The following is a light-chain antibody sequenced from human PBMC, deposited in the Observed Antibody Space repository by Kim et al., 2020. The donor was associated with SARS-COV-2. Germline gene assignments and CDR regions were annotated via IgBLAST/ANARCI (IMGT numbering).Light chain of an antibody. J-gene: IGLJ1*01. CDR1: SLRTYY. CDR2: GKN. CDR3: NSRDSSVNLYV. V-gene: IGLV3-19*01. Sequence: SSELTQDPAVSVALGQTVSFTCQGDSLRTYYAGWYQQKPGQAPVLVIYGKNNRPSGIPDRFSGSSSGDTASLTITGAQAEDEADYYCNSRDSSVNLYVFG.